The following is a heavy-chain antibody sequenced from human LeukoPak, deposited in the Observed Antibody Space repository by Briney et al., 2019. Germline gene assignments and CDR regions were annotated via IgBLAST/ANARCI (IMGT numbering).Heavy chain of an antibody. D-gene: IGHD3-22*01. Sequence: PGGSLRLSCEASGFTFIRYWMHGVRQAPGKGLVWVSRIKSDGKTNYADSVKGRFTISRDNAKNTVSLQMDSLRAEDTGVYYCARAPSEVGGYYPEYLRHGGQGTLVTVSS. CDR3: ARAPSEVGGYYPEYLRH. CDR2: IKSDGKT. V-gene: IGHV3-74*01. CDR1: GFTFIRYW. J-gene: IGHJ1*01.